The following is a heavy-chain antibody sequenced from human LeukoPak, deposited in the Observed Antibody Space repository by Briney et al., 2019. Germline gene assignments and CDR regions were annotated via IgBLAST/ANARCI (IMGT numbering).Heavy chain of an antibody. V-gene: IGHV4-34*01. Sequence: PSETLSLTCAVYGGSFSGYYWSWIRQPPAKGLEWMGEINHSGSTNYNPSLKSRVTISVDASKNQFSLKLSSVTAADTAVYYCARGASRRFLEWLSRFDYWGQGTLVTVSS. CDR1: GGSFSGYY. J-gene: IGHJ4*02. CDR2: INHSGST. CDR3: ARGASRRFLEWLSRFDY. D-gene: IGHD3-3*01.